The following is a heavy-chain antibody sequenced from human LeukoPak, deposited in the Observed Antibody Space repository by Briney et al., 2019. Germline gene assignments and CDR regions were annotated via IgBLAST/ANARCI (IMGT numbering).Heavy chain of an antibody. CDR1: GVSISSTNSY. CDR2: IYSSGST. V-gene: IGHV4-39*07. CDR3: ARGETTGTTYFDY. J-gene: IGHJ4*02. D-gene: IGHD1-7*01. Sequence: SETLSLTCTVSGVSISSTNSYWGWIRQSPRTGLEWIGNIYSSGSTYYNPSLKSRVTISIDTSENQFSLKLSPVTAADTAVYYCARGETTGTTYFDYWGQGTLVTVSS.